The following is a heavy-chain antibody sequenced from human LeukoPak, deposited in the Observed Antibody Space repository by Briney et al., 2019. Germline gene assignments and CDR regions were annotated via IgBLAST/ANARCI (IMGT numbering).Heavy chain of an antibody. J-gene: IGHJ4*02. CDR3: ARGMRGLTYYYDSSGYYPFY. Sequence: ASVKVSCKASGYTFTSYYMHWVRQAPGQGLEWMGIINPSGGSTSYAQKFQGRVTMTSDTSTSTVYMELSSLRSEDTAVYYWARGMRGLTYYYDSSGYYPFYWGQGTLVTVSS. CDR2: INPSGGST. V-gene: IGHV1-46*01. CDR1: GYTFTSYY. D-gene: IGHD3-22*01.